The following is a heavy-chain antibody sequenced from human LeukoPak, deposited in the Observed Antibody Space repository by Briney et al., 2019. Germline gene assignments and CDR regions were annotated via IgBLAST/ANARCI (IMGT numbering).Heavy chain of an antibody. V-gene: IGHV3-48*02. CDR1: GLTFSSYS. J-gene: IGHJ6*02. D-gene: IGHD3-16*01. Sequence: GGSLRLSCAASGLTFSSYSMNWVRQAPGKGLEWVSYISSRSSNIYYADSVKGRFTISRDNAKNSLYLQMNSLRDEDTAVYYCARIPGGYYYGMDVWGQGTTVTVSS. CDR3: ARIPGGYYYGMDV. CDR2: ISSRSSNI.